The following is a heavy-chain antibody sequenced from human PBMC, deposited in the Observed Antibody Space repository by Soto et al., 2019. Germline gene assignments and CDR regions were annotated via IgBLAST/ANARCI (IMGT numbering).Heavy chain of an antibody. CDR3: ARGILDYGVQVDY. CDR2: IYYSGSS. Sequence: QVQLQESGPGLVKPSQTLSLTCTVFGGSVSSGDFYWSWIRQPPGKGLEWIGYIYYSGSSYYHPSLKSRVIISVDASKNQLSLNMRSVTAADTAVYFCARGILDYGVQVDYWGRGTLVDVSS. J-gene: IGHJ4*02. CDR1: GGSVSSGDFY. D-gene: IGHD4-17*01. V-gene: IGHV4-30-4*01.